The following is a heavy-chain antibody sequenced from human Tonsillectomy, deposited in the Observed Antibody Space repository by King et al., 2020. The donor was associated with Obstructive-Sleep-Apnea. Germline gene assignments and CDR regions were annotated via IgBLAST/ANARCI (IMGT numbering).Heavy chain of an antibody. J-gene: IGHJ3*02. CDR2: ISSNGGST. V-gene: IGHV3-64D*06. CDR3: VKARGEQGLWAFDI. Sequence: VQLVESGGGLVQPGGSLRLSCSASGFTFSSYAMHWVRQAPGKGLEYVSAISSNGGSTYYADSVKGRFTISRDNSKNTLYLQMSSLRAEDTAVYYCVKARGEQGLWAFDIWGQGTMVTVSS. CDR1: GFTFSSYA. D-gene: IGHD6-19*01.